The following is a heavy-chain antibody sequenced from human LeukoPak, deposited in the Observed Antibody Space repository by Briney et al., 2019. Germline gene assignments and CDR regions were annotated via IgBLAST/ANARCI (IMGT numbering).Heavy chain of an antibody. CDR1: GGSFSSYY. V-gene: IGHV4-59*08. CDR2: ISDIGSI. CDR3: AAGSWNSELWFDP. Sequence: SETLSLTCAVYGGSFSSYYWSWIRQPPGKGLEWIAYISDIGSINYNPSLKSRVTISLDTSKNQFSLKLSSVTAADTAVYYCAAGSWNSELWFDPWGQGTLVTVSS. D-gene: IGHD1-7*01. J-gene: IGHJ5*02.